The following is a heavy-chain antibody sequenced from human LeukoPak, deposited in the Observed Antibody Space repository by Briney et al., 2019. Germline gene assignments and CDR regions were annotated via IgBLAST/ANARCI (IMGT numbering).Heavy chain of an antibody. D-gene: IGHD4-17*01. Sequence: SETLSLTCTVSGGSINGYFWTWIRQPPGKGLEWIGYISDSGSTNYNPSLKSRVTLSVDSSNTEFSLRLNSVTAADTAVYYCARVFRGAVTSNWFDPWGQGTPVTVTS. J-gene: IGHJ5*02. CDR3: ARVFRGAVTSNWFDP. CDR1: GGSINGYF. V-gene: IGHV4-59*01. CDR2: ISDSGST.